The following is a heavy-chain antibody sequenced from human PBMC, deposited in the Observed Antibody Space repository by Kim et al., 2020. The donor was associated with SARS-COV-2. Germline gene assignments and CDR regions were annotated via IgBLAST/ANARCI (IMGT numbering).Heavy chain of an antibody. J-gene: IGHJ6*02. CDR2: IIPIFGTA. CDR1: GGTFSSYA. Sequence: SVKVSCKASGGTFSSYAISWVRQAPGQGLEWMGGIIPIFGTANYAQKFQGRVTITADESTSTAYMELSSLRSEDTAVYYCARDKTRYNWNYMPAYGMDVWGQGTTVTVSS. D-gene: IGHD1-7*01. V-gene: IGHV1-69*13. CDR3: ARDKTRYNWNYMPAYGMDV.